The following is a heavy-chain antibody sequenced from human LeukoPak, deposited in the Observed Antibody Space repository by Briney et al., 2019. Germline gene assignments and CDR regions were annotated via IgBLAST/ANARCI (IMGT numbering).Heavy chain of an antibody. V-gene: IGHV4-59*01. CDR3: ARAGYSYGTGYYFDY. CDR2: IYYTGAT. D-gene: IGHD5-18*01. J-gene: IGHJ4*02. Sequence: SESLSLTCIVSGGSISSYYWSWIRLPPGKGLEWIGYIYYTGATYYNPSLKSRVTISLDTSKNHFSLKLSSVTAADAAVYCCARAGYSYGTGYYFDYWGQGALVTVSS. CDR1: GGSISSYY.